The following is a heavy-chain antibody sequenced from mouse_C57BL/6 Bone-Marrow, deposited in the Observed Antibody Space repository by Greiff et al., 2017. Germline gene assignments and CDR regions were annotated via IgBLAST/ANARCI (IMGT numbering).Heavy chain of an antibody. CDR3: AIWRVTCAMDY. J-gene: IGHJ4*01. Sequence: EVHLVESGAELVRPGASVKLSCTASGFNIKDDYMHWVKQRPEQGLEWIGWIDPENGDTEYASKFQGKATITADTSSNTAYLQLSSLTSEDSAVYYCAIWRVTCAMDYWGQGTSVTVSS. V-gene: IGHV14-4*01. D-gene: IGHD2-2*01. CDR1: GFNIKDDY. CDR2: IDPENGDT.